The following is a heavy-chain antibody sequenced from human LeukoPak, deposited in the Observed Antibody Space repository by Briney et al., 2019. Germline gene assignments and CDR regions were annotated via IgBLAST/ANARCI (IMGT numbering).Heavy chain of an antibody. V-gene: IGHV3-21*04. CDR1: GFTFSSYS. Sequence: PGGSLRLSCAASGFTFSSYSMNWVRQAPGKGLEWVSSISSSSSYIYYADSVKGRFTISRDNAKNSLYLQMNSLRAEDTAVYYCARETLEDYDFWSGLLHGMDVWGQGTTVTVSS. CDR3: ARETLEDYDFWSGLLHGMDV. D-gene: IGHD3-3*01. CDR2: ISSSSSYI. J-gene: IGHJ6*02.